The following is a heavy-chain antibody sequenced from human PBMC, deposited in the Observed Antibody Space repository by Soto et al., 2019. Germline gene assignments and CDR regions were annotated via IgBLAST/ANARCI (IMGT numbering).Heavy chain of an antibody. CDR2: IKSKPDGGTM. CDR3: VADLRGDRTNWGFDY. J-gene: IGHJ4*02. CDR1: GLTFTYAW. V-gene: IGHV3-15*07. Sequence: EVQLVESGGGFVEPGGSLRLSCAASGLTFTYAWMSWVRQAPGKGLEWVCRIKSKPDGGTMAYAAPVKGRFTVSRDDSKNTLYLHMRSLNSEDTAMYSSVADLRGDRTNWGFDYWGQGTLVTVSS. D-gene: IGHD7-27*01.